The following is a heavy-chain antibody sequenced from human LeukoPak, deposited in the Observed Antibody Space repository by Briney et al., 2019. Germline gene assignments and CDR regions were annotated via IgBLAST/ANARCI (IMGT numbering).Heavy chain of an antibody. V-gene: IGHV3-48*03. CDR1: GFTFSSYE. CDR2: ISSSGSTI. Sequence: GGSLRLSCAASGFTFSSYEMSWVRQAPGKGLEWVSYISSSGSTIYYADSVKGRFTISRDNAKNSLYLQMNSLRAEDTAVYYCARVKPAAGIYYYMDVWGKGTTVTVSS. J-gene: IGHJ6*03. CDR3: ARVKPAAGIYYYMDV. D-gene: IGHD2-2*01.